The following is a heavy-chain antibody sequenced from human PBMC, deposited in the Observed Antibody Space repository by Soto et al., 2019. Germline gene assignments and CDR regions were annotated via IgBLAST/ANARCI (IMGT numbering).Heavy chain of an antibody. D-gene: IGHD2-2*01. Sequence: WVRQAPGKGLEWIGSIYYSGSTYYNPSLKSRVTISVDTSKNQFSLKLSSVTAADTAVYYCARQWIVVVPAAIFQLLTTENWFGPWGQGTLVTVSS. CDR2: IYYSGST. CDR3: ARQWIVVVPAAIFQLLTTENWFGP. J-gene: IGHJ5*02. V-gene: IGHV4-39*01.